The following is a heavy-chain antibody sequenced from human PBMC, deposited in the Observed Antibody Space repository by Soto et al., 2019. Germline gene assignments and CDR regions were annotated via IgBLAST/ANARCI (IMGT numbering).Heavy chain of an antibody. CDR1: GFTFSSYS. D-gene: IGHD4-17*01. CDR2: ISSSSSYI. V-gene: IGHV3-21*01. CDR3: AREATDYGMPLDI. Sequence: GGSLRLSCAASGFTFSSYSMNWVRQAPGKGLEWVSSISSSSSYIYYADSVKGRFTISRDNAKNSLYLQMNSLRAEDTAVYYCAREATDYGMPLDIWGPGTMVTVSS. J-gene: IGHJ3*02.